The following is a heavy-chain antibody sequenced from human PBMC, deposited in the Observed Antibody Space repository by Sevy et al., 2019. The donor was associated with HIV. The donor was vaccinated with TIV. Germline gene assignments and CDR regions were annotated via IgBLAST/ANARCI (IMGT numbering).Heavy chain of an antibody. CDR1: GFSLSDYA. V-gene: IGHV3-30-3*01. Sequence: GGSLRLSCAASGFSLSDYAIHWARQGPVKGLEWLTVISFDGGNKYYADSVKGRFTISRENSKNTVSLQMNSLRPDDTAVYYCARGPYNSGLRLDFWRRGILVTVSS. J-gene: IGHJ4*02. D-gene: IGHD5-12*01. CDR3: ARGPYNSGLRLDF. CDR2: ISFDGGNK.